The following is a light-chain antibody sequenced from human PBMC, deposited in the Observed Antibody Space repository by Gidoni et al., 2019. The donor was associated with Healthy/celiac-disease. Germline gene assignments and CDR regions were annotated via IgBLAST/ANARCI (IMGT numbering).Light chain of an antibody. Sequence: EVVLTQSPATLSLSPGERATLSCRASQSVSSYLALYQQKPGQAPRLLIYDASNRATGIPARFSGSGSGTDFTLTISSLDPEDFAVYYCQQRSNWPPSTFGQGTKLEIK. CDR1: QSVSSY. V-gene: IGKV3-11*01. J-gene: IGKJ2*02. CDR3: QQRSNWPPST. CDR2: DAS.